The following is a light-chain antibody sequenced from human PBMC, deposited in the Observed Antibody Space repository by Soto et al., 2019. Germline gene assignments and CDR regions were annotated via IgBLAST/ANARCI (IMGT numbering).Light chain of an antibody. CDR2: GSS. CDR1: QSVNSNF. J-gene: IGKJ2*01. V-gene: IGKV3-20*01. Sequence: EIVLTQSPGTLSLSPGERATLSRRTSQSVNSNFLAWYQQKPGQAPRLLVYGSSTRAAGVPDRFSGSGSGTDFTLTISRLEPEDFAVYYCQQYGRSPLLYTFGQGTKLGVK. CDR3: QQYGRSPLLYT.